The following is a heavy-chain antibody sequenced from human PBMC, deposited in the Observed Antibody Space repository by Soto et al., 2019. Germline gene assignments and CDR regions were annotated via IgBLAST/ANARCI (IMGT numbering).Heavy chain of an antibody. CDR1: GFSLSNARMG. V-gene: IGHV2-26*01. CDR3: ARFLTGYSSGWLPSYYYYGMDV. J-gene: IGHJ6*02. CDR2: IISNDEK. D-gene: IGHD6-19*01. Sequence: SGPTLVNPTETLTLTCTVSGFSLSNARMGVSWIRQPPGKALEWLAHIISNDEKSYSTSLKSRLTISKDTSKSQVVLTITNMDPVKTPTYYCARFLTGYSSGWLPSYYYYGMDVWGQGTTVTVSS.